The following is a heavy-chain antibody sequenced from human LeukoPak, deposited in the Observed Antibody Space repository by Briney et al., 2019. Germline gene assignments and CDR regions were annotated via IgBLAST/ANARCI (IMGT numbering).Heavy chain of an antibody. Sequence: GGSLRLSCAASGFTFSSYGMHWVRQAPGKGLEWVAVISYDGSNKYYADSVKGRFTISRDNSKNTLYLQMNSLGAEDTAVYYCAKDRGTAMVPFYFDYWGQGTLVTVSS. V-gene: IGHV3-30*18. D-gene: IGHD5-18*01. J-gene: IGHJ4*02. CDR1: GFTFSSYG. CDR2: ISYDGSNK. CDR3: AKDRGTAMVPFYFDY.